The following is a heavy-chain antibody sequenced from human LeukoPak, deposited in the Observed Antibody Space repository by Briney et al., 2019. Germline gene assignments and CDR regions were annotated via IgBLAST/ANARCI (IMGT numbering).Heavy chain of an antibody. Sequence: SETLSLTCAVYGGSFSGYYWSWIRQPPGKGLEWIGEINHSGSTNYNPSLKSRVTISVDTSKNQFSLKLSSVTAADTAVYYCARGPAHYGSGSPPFDYWGQGTLVTVSP. D-gene: IGHD3-10*01. J-gene: IGHJ4*02. V-gene: IGHV4-34*01. CDR1: GGSFSGYY. CDR2: INHSGST. CDR3: ARGPAHYGSGSPPFDY.